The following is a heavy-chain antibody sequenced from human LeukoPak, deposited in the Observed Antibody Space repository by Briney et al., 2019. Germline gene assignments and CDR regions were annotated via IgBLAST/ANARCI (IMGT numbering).Heavy chain of an antibody. V-gene: IGHV3-48*01. CDR1: GFTFTNYN. J-gene: IGHJ6*02. D-gene: IGHD6-13*01. Sequence: GGSLRLSCVASGFTFTNYNMNWGRQAPGKRLEWVSQISSSSTTMYYADSVKGRFTISRDNSKNTLYLQMNSLRAEDTAVYYCAKHSSSWYTLGYYYYYGMDVWGQGTTVTVSS. CDR3: AKHSSSWYTLGYYYYYGMDV. CDR2: ISSSSTTM.